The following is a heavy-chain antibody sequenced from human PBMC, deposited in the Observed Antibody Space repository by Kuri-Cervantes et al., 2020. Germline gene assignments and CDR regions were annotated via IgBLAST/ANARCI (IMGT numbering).Heavy chain of an antibody. Sequence: SCAVSGGSISSGGYSWSWIRQPPGKGLEWIGYIYHSGSTYYNPSLKSRVTISVDTSKNQFSLKLSSVTAADTAVYYCASSSRYYDSSGYYSGDWFDPWGQGTLVTVSS. CDR1: GGSISSGGYS. J-gene: IGHJ5*02. CDR2: IYHSGST. CDR3: ASSSRYYDSSGYYSGDWFDP. V-gene: IGHV4-30-2*05. D-gene: IGHD3-22*01.